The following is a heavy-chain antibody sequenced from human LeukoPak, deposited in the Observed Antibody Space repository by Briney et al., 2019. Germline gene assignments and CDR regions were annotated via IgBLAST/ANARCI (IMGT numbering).Heavy chain of an antibody. CDR1: GFTFSSYA. CDR2: IKQDGSEK. Sequence: GGSLRLSCAASGFTFSSYAMSWVRQAPGKGLEWVANIKQDGSEKYYVDSVKGRFTTSRDNAKISLYLQMNSLRVEDTAVYYCARYGGSYYFDYWGQGTLVTVSS. V-gene: IGHV3-7*01. CDR3: ARYGGSYYFDY. D-gene: IGHD1-26*01. J-gene: IGHJ4*02.